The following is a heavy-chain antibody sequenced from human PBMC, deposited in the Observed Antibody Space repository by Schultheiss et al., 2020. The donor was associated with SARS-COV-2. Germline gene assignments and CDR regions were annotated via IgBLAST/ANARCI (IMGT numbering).Heavy chain of an antibody. CDR3: TTDAEYSSSSVIDY. J-gene: IGHJ4*02. CDR2: ISSSGSTI. CDR1: GFTFSDYY. D-gene: IGHD6-6*01. Sequence: GGSLRLSCAASGFTFSDYYMSWIRQAPGKGLEWVSYISSSGSTIYYADSVKGRFTISRDNAKNSLYLQMNSLRAEDTAVYYCTTDAEYSSSSVIDYWGQGTLVTVSS. V-gene: IGHV3-11*01.